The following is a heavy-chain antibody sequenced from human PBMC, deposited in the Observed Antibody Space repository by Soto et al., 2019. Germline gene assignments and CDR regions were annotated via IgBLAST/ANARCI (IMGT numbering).Heavy chain of an antibody. CDR1: GFSLTTRGVG. CDR2: IYWNDDQ. J-gene: IGHJ6*02. Sequence: QITLKESGPTLLKPTQTLTLTCNFSGFSLTTRGVGVAWIRQPPGKALEWLALIYWNDDQRYSPSLKNRLSVTKDTSENQVVITMTNVDPVDTATYYCAQGGGGMDVWGQGTTVTVSS. CDR3: AQGGGGMDV. D-gene: IGHD3-16*01. V-gene: IGHV2-5*01.